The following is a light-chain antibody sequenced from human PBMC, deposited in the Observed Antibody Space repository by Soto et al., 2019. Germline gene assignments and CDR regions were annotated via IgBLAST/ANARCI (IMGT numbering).Light chain of an antibody. Sequence: EIVLTQSPGTLSLSLGERSTLSCRASQSVSSSHLAWYQQKPGQAPRLLIYSASSRATGTPDRFSGSGSGTDFTLTISRLEPEDFAVYYCQRYGGFGQGTKVDIK. J-gene: IGKJ1*01. CDR1: QSVSSSH. CDR2: SAS. CDR3: QRYGG. V-gene: IGKV3-20*01.